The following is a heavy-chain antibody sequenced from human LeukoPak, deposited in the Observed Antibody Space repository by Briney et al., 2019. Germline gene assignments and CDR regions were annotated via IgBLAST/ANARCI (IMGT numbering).Heavy chain of an antibody. J-gene: IGHJ4*02. D-gene: IGHD1-14*01. V-gene: IGHV1-2*02. CDR2: INPNSGGT. Sequence: ASVKVSCKASGYTFTGYYMHWVRKAPGQGLEWMGWINPNSGGTNYAQKFQGRVTMTRDTSISTAYMELSRLRSDDTAVYYCARSRGKPNYFDYWGQGTLVTVSS. CDR3: ARSRGKPNYFDY. CDR1: GYTFTGYY.